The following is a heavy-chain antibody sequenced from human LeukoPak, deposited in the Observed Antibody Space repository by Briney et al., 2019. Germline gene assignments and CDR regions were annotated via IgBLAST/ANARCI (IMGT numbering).Heavy chain of an antibody. CDR3: AGGRVWLAFDS. CDR1: RGSISSSSYY. Sequence: KPSETLSLTCTVSRGSISSSSYYWGWIRQPPGKGLEWIGSIYYTGSTYYNPSLKSRVSISVDTSKNQFSLKLSSVTAADTAVYYCAGGRVWLAFDSWGQGTLLTVSS. CDR2: IYYTGST. D-gene: IGHD5-18*01. V-gene: IGHV4-39*07. J-gene: IGHJ4*02.